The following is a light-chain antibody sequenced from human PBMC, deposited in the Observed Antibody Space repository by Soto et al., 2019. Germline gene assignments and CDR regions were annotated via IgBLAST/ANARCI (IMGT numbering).Light chain of an antibody. J-gene: IGKJ1*01. V-gene: IGKV3D-15*02. CDR1: QSVSSN. CDR2: GVY. CDR3: QHYGYSQWT. Sequence: SPATLSVSPGERATLSCRASQSVSSNLAWYQHKSGQAPRLLIYGVYTRASGIPDRFSGSGSGTEFTLTITRLEPEDSAVYFCQHYGYSQWTFGQGTKVDIK.